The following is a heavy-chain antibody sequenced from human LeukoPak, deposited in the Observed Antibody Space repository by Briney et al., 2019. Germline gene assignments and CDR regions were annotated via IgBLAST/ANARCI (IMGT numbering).Heavy chain of an antibody. D-gene: IGHD4-17*01. CDR2: INPSGGST. V-gene: IGHV1-46*01. Sequence: EASVKVPCKASGYTFTSYYMNWVRQAPGQGLEWMGIINPSGGSTSYAQKFQGRVTMTRDTSTSTVYMELSSLRSEDTAVYYCARDLYGDYGFFDYWGQGTLVTVSS. CDR1: GYTFTSYY. CDR3: ARDLYGDYGFFDY. J-gene: IGHJ4*02.